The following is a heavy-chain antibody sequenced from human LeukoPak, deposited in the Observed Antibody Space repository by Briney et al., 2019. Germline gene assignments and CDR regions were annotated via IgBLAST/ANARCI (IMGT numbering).Heavy chain of an antibody. CDR3: AVSKGYSSGSKFDP. D-gene: IGHD2-15*01. CDR2: INPNSGGT. V-gene: IGHV1-2*02. CDR1: GYTFTGYY. Sequence: GASVKVSCKASGYTFTGYYMHWVRQAPGQGLEWMGWINPNSGGTNYAQKFQGRVTMTRDTSISTAYMELSRLRSDDTAVYYCAVSKGYSSGSKFDPWGQGTLVTVSS. J-gene: IGHJ5*02.